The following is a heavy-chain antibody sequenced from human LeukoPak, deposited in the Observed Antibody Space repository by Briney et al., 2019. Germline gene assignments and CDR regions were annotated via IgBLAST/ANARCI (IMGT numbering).Heavy chain of an antibody. D-gene: IGHD3-10*01. CDR3: AKAVRGSGSYDY. CDR2: ISGSGGST. CDR1: GFTFSSYG. V-gene: IGHV3-23*01. J-gene: IGHJ4*02. Sequence: PGGSLRLSCAASGFTFSSYGMSWVRQAPGKGLEWVSAISGSGGSTYYADSVKGRFTISRDNSKNTLYLQMNSLRAEDTAVYYCAKAVRGSGSYDYWGQGTLVTVSS.